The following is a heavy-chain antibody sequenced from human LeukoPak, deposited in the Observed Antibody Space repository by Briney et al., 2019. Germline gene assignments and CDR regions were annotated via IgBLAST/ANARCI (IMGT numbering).Heavy chain of an antibody. D-gene: IGHD3-22*01. V-gene: IGHV3-23*01. CDR3: AKAVSGSSGSPFDY. J-gene: IGHJ4*02. Sequence: PGGPLRLSCAASGFTFSSYAMSWVRQAPGKGLEWVSAISGSGGSTYYADSVKGRFTISRDNSKNTLYLQMNSLRAEDTAVYYCAKAVSGSSGSPFDYWGQGTLVTVSS. CDR1: GFTFSSYA. CDR2: ISGSGGST.